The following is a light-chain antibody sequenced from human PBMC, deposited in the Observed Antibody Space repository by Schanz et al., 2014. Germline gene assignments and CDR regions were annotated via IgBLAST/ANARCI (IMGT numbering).Light chain of an antibody. CDR1: NSNIGAGYE. J-gene: IGLJ3*02. V-gene: IGLV1-40*01. CDR3: CSYGGSNNLV. Sequence: QSVLTQPPSVSGAPGQRVTISCTGSNSNIGAGYEVHWYQQLPGTAPKLLIYGNNNRPSGVPDRFSGSKSGTSASLAITGLQAEDEADYYCCSYGGSNNLVFGGGTKLTVL. CDR2: GNN.